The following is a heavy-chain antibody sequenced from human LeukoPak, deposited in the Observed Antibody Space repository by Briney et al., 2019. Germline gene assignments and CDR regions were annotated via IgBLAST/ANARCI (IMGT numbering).Heavy chain of an antibody. D-gene: IGHD2-8*01. V-gene: IGHV1-2*02. Sequence: VASVKVSRKAFGYTFTDYHMHWVRQAPGQGLEWMGWINPNSGDTNYAQKFQGRVTMTRDTTISTAYMELSRLRSDDTAVFYCATLMAHLDYWGQGTLVTVSS. CDR3: ATLMAHLDY. J-gene: IGHJ4*02. CDR2: INPNSGDT. CDR1: GYTFTDYH.